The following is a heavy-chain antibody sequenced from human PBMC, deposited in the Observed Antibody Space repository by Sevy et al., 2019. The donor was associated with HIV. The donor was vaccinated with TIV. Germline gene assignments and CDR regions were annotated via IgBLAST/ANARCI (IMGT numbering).Heavy chain of an antibody. J-gene: IGHJ5*02. Sequence: GGSLRLSCAASGFTFSDAWMVWVRQAAGKGLECVGRIKSKSDGGTVEHAAPVKGRFTISRDDSKDTLYLQMNSLKTEDTAVYFCITYPRITTTGTGGFDPWGQGTLVTVSS. CDR2: IKSKSDGGTV. CDR1: GFTFSDAW. V-gene: IGHV3-15*01. D-gene: IGHD6-13*01. CDR3: ITYPRITTTGTGGFDP.